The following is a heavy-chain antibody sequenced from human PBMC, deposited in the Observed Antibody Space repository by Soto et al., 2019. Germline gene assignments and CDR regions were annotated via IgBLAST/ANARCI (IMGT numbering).Heavy chain of an antibody. J-gene: IGHJ4*02. CDR1: GYTFTSYE. D-gene: IGHD3-10*01. CDR3: ARGELLWFGELLR. V-gene: IGHV1-8*01. Sequence: QVQLVQSGAEVKKPGASVKVSCKASGYTFTSYEINWVRQATGQGLEWMGWMNPDSGDTGYAQKFQGRVTMTRNTSISTAYMELSSLRSEDTAVYYCARGELLWFGELLRWGQGTLVTVSS. CDR2: MNPDSGDT.